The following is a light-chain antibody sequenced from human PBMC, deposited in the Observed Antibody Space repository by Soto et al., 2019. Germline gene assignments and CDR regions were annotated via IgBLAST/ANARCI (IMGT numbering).Light chain of an antibody. CDR3: AAWDDSLNGPV. CDR1: SSNIGSNT. CDR2: SNN. Sequence: QAVVTQPPSASGTPGQRVTISCSGSSSNIGSNTVNWYQQLPGTAPKLLIYSNNQRPSGVPGRFSGSKSGTSASLAISGLQSEDEADYYCAAWDDSLNGPVFGGGTKLTVL. V-gene: IGLV1-44*01. J-gene: IGLJ2*01.